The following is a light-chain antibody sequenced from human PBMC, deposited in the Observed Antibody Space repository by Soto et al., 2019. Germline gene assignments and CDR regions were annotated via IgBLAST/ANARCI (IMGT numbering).Light chain of an antibody. CDR1: QAVNNY. CDR2: DAS. CDR3: QQRFNWL. V-gene: IGKV3-11*01. Sequence: EIVLTQSPATLSLSPGERATLSCSASQAVNNYLAWYQQKPGQAPRLLIYDASNRAAGVPARFSGSGSGTDFTLTISSLESEIFAVYYSQQRFNWLFGGGKKVEIK. J-gene: IGKJ4*01.